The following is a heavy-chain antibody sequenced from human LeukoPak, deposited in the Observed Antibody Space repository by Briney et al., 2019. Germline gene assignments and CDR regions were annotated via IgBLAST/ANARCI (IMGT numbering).Heavy chain of an antibody. J-gene: IGHJ4*02. V-gene: IGHV4-34*01. CDR2: INHSGST. Sequence: SETLSLTCTVSGGSISSYYWSWIRQPPGKGLEWIGEINHSGSTNYNPSLKSRVTISVDTSKNQFSLKLSSVTAADTAVYYCARAPPVVTPFGYYFDYWGQGTLVTVSS. CDR3: ARAPPVVTPFGYYFDY. CDR1: GGSISSYY. D-gene: IGHD4-23*01.